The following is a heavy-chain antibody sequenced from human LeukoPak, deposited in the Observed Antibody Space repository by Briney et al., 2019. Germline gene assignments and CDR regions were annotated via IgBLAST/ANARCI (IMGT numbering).Heavy chain of an antibody. CDR1: GFTLSDYY. Sequence: GGSLRLSCAASGFTLSDYYMSWIRQAPGKGLEWVSYISSSSGYTNYADSVKGRFTISRDNAKNSLYLQMNSLRAEDTAVYYCFASGTDSGPADYWGQGTLVTVSS. V-gene: IGHV3-11*03. CDR2: ISSSSGYT. CDR3: FASGTDSGPADY. J-gene: IGHJ4*02. D-gene: IGHD3-10*01.